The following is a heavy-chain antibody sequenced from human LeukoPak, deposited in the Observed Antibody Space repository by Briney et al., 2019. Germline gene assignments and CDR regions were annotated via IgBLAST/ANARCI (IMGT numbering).Heavy chain of an antibody. V-gene: IGHV4-30-4*01. Sequence: PSETLSLTCTVAGGSISTGDYYWSWLRQPPGKGLEWIGYIYYSGTTYYNPSLKGRISFSMQTSKNQFSLNLRSATAADTAVYYCARDPVYGSGTFWGQGTLVTVSS. D-gene: IGHD3-10*01. CDR2: IYYSGTT. J-gene: IGHJ4*02. CDR3: ARDPVYGSGTF. CDR1: GGSISTGDYY.